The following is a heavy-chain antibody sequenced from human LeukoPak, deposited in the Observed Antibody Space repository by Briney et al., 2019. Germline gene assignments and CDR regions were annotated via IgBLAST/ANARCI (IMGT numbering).Heavy chain of an antibody. J-gene: IGHJ4*02. V-gene: IGHV3-53*01. D-gene: IGHD6-19*01. CDR1: GLTVSSNF. Sequence: GGPLRLSCGATGLTVSSNFVSGVRQAPGKGLEWVSVIYGGGSTYYADSVKGRFTISRDTPKNTLYLQMNSLRVEDTAVYYCASWPGGWYGEDSWGQGTLVTVSS. CDR2: IYGGGST. CDR3: ASWPGGWYGEDS.